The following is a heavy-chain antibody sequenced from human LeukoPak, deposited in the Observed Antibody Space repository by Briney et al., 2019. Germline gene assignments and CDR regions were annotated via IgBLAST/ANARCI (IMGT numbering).Heavy chain of an antibody. Sequence: ASLKVSCKASGYTFTSYDINWVRQATGQGREWMGWMNTNSGNTGYAQKFQGRGTMTRNTSISTAYMELSSLRSEDTAVYYCARRSQAGGTGIGYCGQGTLVAVSS. CDR3: ARRSQAGGTGIGY. D-gene: IGHD6-19*01. V-gene: IGHV1-8*01. CDR1: GYTFTSYD. CDR2: MNTNSGNT. J-gene: IGHJ4*02.